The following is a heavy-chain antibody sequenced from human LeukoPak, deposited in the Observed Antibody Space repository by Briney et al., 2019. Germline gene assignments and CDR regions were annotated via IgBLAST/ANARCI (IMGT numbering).Heavy chain of an antibody. CDR1: GFTFSSYS. CDR3: ARGSVWQWLVQDLDY. Sequence: AGSLRLSCAASGFTFSSYSMNWVRQAPGKGLEWVSSISSSSYIYYADSVKGRFTISRDNAKNSLYLQMNSLRAEDTAVYYCARGSVWQWLVQDLDYWGQGTLVTVSS. CDR2: ISSSSYI. J-gene: IGHJ4*02. V-gene: IGHV3-21*01. D-gene: IGHD6-19*01.